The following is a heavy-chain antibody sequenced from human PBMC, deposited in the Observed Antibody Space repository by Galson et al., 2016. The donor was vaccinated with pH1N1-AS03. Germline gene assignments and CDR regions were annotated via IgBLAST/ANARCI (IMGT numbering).Heavy chain of an antibody. CDR2: IGVAGDT. CDR1: GFTFSSYE. CDR3: ARESSTNSVAAFDI. V-gene: IGHV3-13*01. D-gene: IGHD1-1*01. J-gene: IGHJ3*02. Sequence: SLRLSCAASGFTFSSYEMHWVRQYTGKGLEWVSAIGVAGDTFYTDSVKGRFTISRENAKNSFYLQMNTLRAGDTAVYYCARESSTNSVAAFDIWGQGTMVTASS.